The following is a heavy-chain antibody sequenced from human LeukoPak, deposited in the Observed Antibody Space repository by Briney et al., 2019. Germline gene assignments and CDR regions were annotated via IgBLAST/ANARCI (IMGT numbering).Heavy chain of an antibody. V-gene: IGHV1-2*02. D-gene: IGHD3-22*01. CDR1: GYTFTGYY. CDR2: INPNSGGT. Sequence: GASVKVSCKASGYTFTGYYMHWVRQAPGQGLEWMGWINPNSGGTNYAQKFQGRVTMTRDTSISTDYMELSRLRSDDTAVYYCARTMIGEARYDYWGQGTLVTVSS. J-gene: IGHJ4*02. CDR3: ARTMIGEARYDY.